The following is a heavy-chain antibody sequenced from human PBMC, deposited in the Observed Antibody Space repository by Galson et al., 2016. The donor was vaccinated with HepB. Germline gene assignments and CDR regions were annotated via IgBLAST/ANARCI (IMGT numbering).Heavy chain of an antibody. CDR1: GASIENNQ. J-gene: IGHJ6*02. V-gene: IGHV4-59*13. CDR2: IDDSGNI. Sequence: SETLSLTCSVSGASIENNQWSWIRQPPGKGLEWTGYIDDSGNIKYSPSLQSPVTISIDASKNQFSLNVTSVTGGDTAVYFCARDVGHLYGLRFFYGMDVWGQGTTVTVS. D-gene: IGHD3-16*01. CDR3: ARDVGHLYGLRFFYGMDV.